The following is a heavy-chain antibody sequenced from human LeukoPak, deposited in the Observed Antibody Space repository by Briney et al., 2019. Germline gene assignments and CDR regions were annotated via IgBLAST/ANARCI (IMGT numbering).Heavy chain of an antibody. Sequence: ASVKVSCKASGGTFSSYTISWVRQAPGQGLEWMGRIIPILGIANYAQKFQGRVTITADKSTSTAYMELSSLRSEDTAVYYFASGPPNYVRYFDPWRQGTLVTVSS. V-gene: IGHV1-69*02. CDR2: IIPILGIA. CDR1: GGTFSSYT. D-gene: IGHD4/OR15-4a*01. J-gene: IGHJ5*02. CDR3: ASGPPNYVRYFDP.